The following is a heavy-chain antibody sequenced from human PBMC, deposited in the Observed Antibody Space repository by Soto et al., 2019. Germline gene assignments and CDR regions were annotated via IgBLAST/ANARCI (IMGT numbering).Heavy chain of an antibody. Sequence: QVQLVQSGAAVKKPGASVKVSCKASGYTFTNYGIAWVRQAPGQGLEWMGWISPYSGKTDYRQNLQGRVTMTADTSTTTAYMELRSLTSDDTAVYYCTRDRLTLTTSLIFDFWGQGTLVTVSS. CDR1: GYTFTNYG. CDR3: TRDRLTLTTSLIFDF. J-gene: IGHJ4*02. D-gene: IGHD3-9*01. V-gene: IGHV1-18*01. CDR2: ISPYSGKT.